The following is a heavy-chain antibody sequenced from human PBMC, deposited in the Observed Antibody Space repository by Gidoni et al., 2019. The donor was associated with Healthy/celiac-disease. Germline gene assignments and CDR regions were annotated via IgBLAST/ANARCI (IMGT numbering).Heavy chain of an antibody. V-gene: IGHV1-2*02. CDR2: INPNSGVT. CDR3: AREDGDYEADY. D-gene: IGHD4-17*01. J-gene: IGHJ4*02. CDR1: VYTFTGYY. Sequence: QVQLVQSGAEVKKPGASVKVSCKASVYTFTGYYMHWVRQAPGQGLEWMGWINPNSGVTNYAQKFQGRVTMTRDTSISTAYMELSRLRSDDTAVYYCAREDGDYEADYWGQGTLVTVSS.